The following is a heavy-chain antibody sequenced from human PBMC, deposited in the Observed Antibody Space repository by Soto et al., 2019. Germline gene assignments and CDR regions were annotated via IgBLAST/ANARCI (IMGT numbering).Heavy chain of an antibody. D-gene: IGHD3-10*01. J-gene: IGHJ4*02. CDR3: ARGTMVRGAIYDY. CDR1: GGSISSGGYY. V-gene: IGHV4-31*03. Sequence: QVQLQESGPGLVKPSQTLSLTCTVSGGSISSGGYYWSWIRQHPGKGLEGIGYIYYSGSTYYNPSLKIRVTLSVETSKNQSSLKLSSVTAADTAVYYCARGTMVRGAIYDYWGQGTLVTVSS. CDR2: IYYSGST.